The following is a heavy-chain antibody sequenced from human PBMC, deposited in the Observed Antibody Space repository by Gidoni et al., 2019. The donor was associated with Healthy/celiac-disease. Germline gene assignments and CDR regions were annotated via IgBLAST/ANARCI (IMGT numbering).Heavy chain of an antibody. Sequence: EVQLVESGGGLVQPGGSLRLSCAASGFPFSSYSMNWVRQAPGKGLEWVSYISSSSSTIYYADSVKGRFTISRDNAKNSLYLQMNSLRAEDTAVYYCARGGITMIVVAPWDYWGQGTLVTVSS. CDR1: GFPFSSYS. J-gene: IGHJ4*02. CDR3: ARGGITMIVVAPWDY. CDR2: ISSSSSTI. D-gene: IGHD3-22*01. V-gene: IGHV3-48*01.